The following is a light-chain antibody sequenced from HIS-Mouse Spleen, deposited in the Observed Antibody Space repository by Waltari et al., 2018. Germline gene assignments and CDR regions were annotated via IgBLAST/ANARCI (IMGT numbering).Light chain of an antibody. Sequence: QAVVTQEPSLTVSPGGTVTPTCCPSPAAVTSGHYPYWFQQKPGQAPRTLIYYTSNNHAWTPARFSGSLLGGKAALTLSGAQPEDEAEYYCLLSYSGAWVFGGGTKLTVL. V-gene: IGLV7-46*01. CDR3: LLSYSGAWV. CDR1: PAAVTSGHY. J-gene: IGLJ3*02. CDR2: YTS.